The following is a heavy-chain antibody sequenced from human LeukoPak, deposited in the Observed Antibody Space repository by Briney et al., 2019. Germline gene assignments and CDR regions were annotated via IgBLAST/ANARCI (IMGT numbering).Heavy chain of an antibody. Sequence: GRSLSLSRATSVLTFRRLGMQWVRQTPGRGQEWVAVIYIDGTVGQYADPVKGRFPIPQEFSRNTPHRHIPRLRDDAPAVLLCSKEGDEFRGYLDVWGKGTTVTVSS. CDR2: IYIDGTVG. J-gene: IGHJ6*04. V-gene: IGHV3-NL1*01. D-gene: IGHD5-12*01. CDR3: SKEGDEFRGYLDV. CDR1: VLTFRRLG.